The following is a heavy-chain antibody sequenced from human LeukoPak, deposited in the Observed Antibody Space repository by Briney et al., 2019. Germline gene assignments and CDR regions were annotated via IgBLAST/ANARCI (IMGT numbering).Heavy chain of an antibody. V-gene: IGHV4-61*01. CDR1: GGSVSSVTYY. Sequence: SDTLSLTCTVSGGSVSSVTYYWSWIRQPPGKGLEWIGYIYYSGSTNYNPSLKSRVTISVDTSKNQCSLKLCSVTTADTAVYYCTRSTNLEAFDIWGQGTMVTVSS. J-gene: IGHJ3*02. D-gene: IGHD2-8*01. CDR2: IYYSGST. CDR3: TRSTNLEAFDI.